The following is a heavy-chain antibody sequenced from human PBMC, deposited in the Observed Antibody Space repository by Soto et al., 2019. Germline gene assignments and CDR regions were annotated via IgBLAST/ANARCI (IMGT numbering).Heavy chain of an antibody. CDR2: INPNTGGT. Sequence: ASVKVSCKACGDTFTGYYIYWVGQAPGEGREWMAWINPNTGGTNYAQRFQGRVTLTRDTSISTAYMELSGLRSDDTAVYYCARELSLSPYVKRYYGMDVLGQGTTVNLSS. J-gene: IGHJ6*01. V-gene: IGHV1-2*02. CDR1: GDTFTGYY. CDR3: ARELSLSPYVKRYYGMDV. D-gene: IGHD3-16*02.